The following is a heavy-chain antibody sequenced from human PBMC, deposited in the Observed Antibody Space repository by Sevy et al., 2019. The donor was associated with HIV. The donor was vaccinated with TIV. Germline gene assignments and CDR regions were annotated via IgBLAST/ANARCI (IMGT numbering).Heavy chain of an antibody. Sequence: ASVKVSCKVFGYSLSKLSMHWVRQAPGKGLEWMGSLDPGHGEITYAQRLQGRVTMTEDTSTDTAYMEESSLTSEDTATYYCATVGLGYYSGASYYQGDWFDPWGQGTLVTVSS. V-gene: IGHV1-24*01. J-gene: IGHJ5*02. CDR2: LDPGHGEI. D-gene: IGHD2-15*01. CDR1: GYSLSKLS. CDR3: ATVGLGYYSGASYYQGDWFDP.